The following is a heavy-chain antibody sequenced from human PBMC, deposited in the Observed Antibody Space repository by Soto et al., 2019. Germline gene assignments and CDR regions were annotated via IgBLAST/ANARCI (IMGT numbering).Heavy chain of an antibody. V-gene: IGHV3-7*01. D-gene: IGHD3-10*01. CDR2: IKQDGSEK. CDR1: GFTFSSYW. CDR3: ARGSLWFGESDYFDY. J-gene: IGHJ4*02. Sequence: GGSLRLSCAASGFTFSSYWMSWVRQAPGKGLEWVANIKQDGSEKYYVDSVKGRFTISRDNAKNSLYLQMNSLRAEDTAVYYCARGSLWFGESDYFDYWGQGTLVTVSS.